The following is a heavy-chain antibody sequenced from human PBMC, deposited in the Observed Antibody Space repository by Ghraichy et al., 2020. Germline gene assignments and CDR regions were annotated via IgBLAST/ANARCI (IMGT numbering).Heavy chain of an antibody. Sequence: GESLNISCAASGFTFSSYAMSWVRQAPGKGLEWVSTISGIDGGTYYTDSVKGRFTISRDNSKNTLYLQMNSLRDEDIGVYYCAREWRSSGRAGCFDPWGQGTLVTVSS. CDR2: ISGIDGGT. V-gene: IGHV3-23*01. CDR1: GFTFSSYA. D-gene: IGHD6-19*01. CDR3: AREWRSSGRAGCFDP. J-gene: IGHJ5*02.